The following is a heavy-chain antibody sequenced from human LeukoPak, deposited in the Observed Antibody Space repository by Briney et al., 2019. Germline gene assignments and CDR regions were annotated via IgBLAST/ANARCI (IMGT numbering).Heavy chain of an antibody. Sequence: GGSLRLSCAASGFTFSSYSMNWVRQAPGKGLEWVSSISSSSSYIYYADSMKGRFTISRDNAKNSLYLQMNSLRAEDTAVYYCARAREQQLNGMDVWGQGTTVTVSS. CDR1: GFTFSSYS. J-gene: IGHJ6*02. CDR3: ARAREQQLNGMDV. CDR2: ISSSSSYI. D-gene: IGHD6-13*01. V-gene: IGHV3-21*01.